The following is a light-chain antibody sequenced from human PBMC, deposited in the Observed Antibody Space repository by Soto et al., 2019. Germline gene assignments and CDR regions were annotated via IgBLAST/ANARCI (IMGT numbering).Light chain of an antibody. CDR1: SSNIGTGYN. Sequence: QSVLTQPPSVSGAPGQRVTISCTGSSSNIGTGYNIHWYQQVPGTAPKLLIYGNSNRPSGVPDRFSGSKSGTSASLAITGLQAEDEADYYCQSYDSSLSGGVFGTGTQLTVL. CDR2: GNS. V-gene: IGLV1-40*01. CDR3: QSYDSSLSGGV. J-gene: IGLJ1*01.